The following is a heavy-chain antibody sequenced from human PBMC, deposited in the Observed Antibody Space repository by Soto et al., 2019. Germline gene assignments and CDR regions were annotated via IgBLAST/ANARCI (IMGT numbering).Heavy chain of an antibody. Sequence: PWGALRSSCAASGFTFSSCLVSWVPQAPGKGLEGVAKIKQDGREKYYVDSVKGRFTISRDNAKNSLYLQMNSLRAEDTAVYYCARDPNIVLVPAALRSYYYYYGMDVWGQGTTVTVSS. V-gene: IGHV3-7*01. CDR1: GFTFSSCL. D-gene: IGHD2-2*01. CDR3: ARDPNIVLVPAALRSYYYYYGMDV. CDR2: IKQDGREK. J-gene: IGHJ6*02.